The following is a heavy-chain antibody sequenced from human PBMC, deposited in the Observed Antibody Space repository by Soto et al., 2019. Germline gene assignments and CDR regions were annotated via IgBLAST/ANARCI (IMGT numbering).Heavy chain of an antibody. J-gene: IGHJ6*02. CDR1: GGSISSGGYY. CDR3: ARDRGGRLEPPYYYYGMDV. D-gene: IGHD3-10*01. V-gene: IGHV4-31*03. Sequence: TLSLTCTVSGGSISSGGYYWSWILQHPGKGLEWIGYIYYSGSTYYNPSLKSRVTISVDTSKNQFSLKLSSVTAADTAVYYCARDRGGRLEPPYYYYGMDVWGQGTTVTVSS. CDR2: IYYSGST.